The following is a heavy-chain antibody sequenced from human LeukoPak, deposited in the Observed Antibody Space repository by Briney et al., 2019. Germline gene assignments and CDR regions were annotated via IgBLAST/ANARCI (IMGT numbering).Heavy chain of an antibody. CDR2: IYYSGST. CDR1: GGSISSSSYY. Sequence: SETLSLTCTVSGGSISSSSYYWGWISQPPGKGLEWIGSIYYSGSTYYNPSLKSRVTISVDTSKNQFSLKLSSVTAADTAVYYCARLGYYDSSGPDYWGQGTLVTVSS. V-gene: IGHV4-39*01. CDR3: ARLGYYDSSGPDY. J-gene: IGHJ4*02. D-gene: IGHD3-22*01.